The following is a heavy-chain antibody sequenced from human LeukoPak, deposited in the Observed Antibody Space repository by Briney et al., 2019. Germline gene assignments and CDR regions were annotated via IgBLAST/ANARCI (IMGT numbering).Heavy chain of an antibody. Sequence: GGSLRLACDASGFSISDYYMSWIRQSPGKGLEWISYITSGSGSTKYADSVKGRFTISRDKAKNSVALQLNSLRAVDTAVYYCTKERRRSYYALESWGQGTLVTVSS. J-gene: IGHJ4*02. D-gene: IGHD3-22*01. CDR2: ITSGSGST. CDR3: TKERRRSYYALES. V-gene: IGHV3-11*05. CDR1: GFSISDYY.